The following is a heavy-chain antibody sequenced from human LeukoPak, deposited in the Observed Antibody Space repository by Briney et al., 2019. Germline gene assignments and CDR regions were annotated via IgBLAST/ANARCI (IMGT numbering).Heavy chain of an antibody. V-gene: IGHV3-30*18. CDR3: AKVAGWDLFKDAFDI. Sequence: GGSLRLTCAASGLSFSSNGMHWVRQAPGKGLEWVAVISNDGIDKYYGDSVKGRFTISRDNSKNTLYLQMNSLRPEDTAVYYCAKVAGWDLFKDAFDIWGQGTMVIVSS. CDR2: ISNDGIDK. J-gene: IGHJ3*02. CDR1: GLSFSSNG. D-gene: IGHD3-10*01.